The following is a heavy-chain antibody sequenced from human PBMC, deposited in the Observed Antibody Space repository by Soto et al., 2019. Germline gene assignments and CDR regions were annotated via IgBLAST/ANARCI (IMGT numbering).Heavy chain of an antibody. J-gene: IGHJ4*02. Sequence: SQTLSLTCAISGDSVSGNSAAWNWIRQSPSRGLEWLGRTYYRSKWYNDYAVSVKSRITVTPDTSKNQFSPHLNSVTPEDTAVYYRAREFTYYERSDSYFDYWGQGALVAVSS. CDR1: GDSVSGNSAA. CDR3: AREFTYYERSDSYFDY. CDR2: TYYRSKWYN. D-gene: IGHD3-16*01. V-gene: IGHV6-1*01.